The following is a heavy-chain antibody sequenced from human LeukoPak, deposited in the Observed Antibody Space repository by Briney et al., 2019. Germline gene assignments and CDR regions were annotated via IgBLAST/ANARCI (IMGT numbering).Heavy chain of an antibody. J-gene: IGHJ6*02. Sequence: PGGSLRLSCAASGFTFTNYWMTWVRQAPGKGLEWVANVKQDESERYYVDSVKGRFTISRDNAKNSLYLQMNSLRAEDTAVYYCARDRVSFHHGLDVWGQGTTVTVSS. V-gene: IGHV3-7*04. D-gene: IGHD2-15*01. CDR3: ARDRVSFHHGLDV. CDR2: VKQDESER. CDR1: GFTFTNYW.